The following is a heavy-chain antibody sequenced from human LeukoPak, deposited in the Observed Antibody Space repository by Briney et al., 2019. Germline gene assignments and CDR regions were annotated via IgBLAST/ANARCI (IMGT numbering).Heavy chain of an antibody. Sequence: GGSLRLSCAASGFTFSNAWMSWVRQAPGKGLEWVSSITSSSSYIYYADSVKGRFTISRDNAKKSLYLQMNSLRAEDTAVYYCARDPWGVDSSGYYFDYWGQGTLVTVSS. V-gene: IGHV3-21*01. CDR2: ITSSSSYI. J-gene: IGHJ4*02. CDR1: GFTFSNAW. D-gene: IGHD3-22*01. CDR3: ARDPWGVDSSGYYFDY.